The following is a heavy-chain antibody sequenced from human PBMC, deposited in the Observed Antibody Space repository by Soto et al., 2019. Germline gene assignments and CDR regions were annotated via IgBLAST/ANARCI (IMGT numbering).Heavy chain of an antibody. D-gene: IGHD5-18*01. V-gene: IGHV3-21*01. CDR2: ISSSSSYI. Sequence: GGSLRLSCAASGFTFSSYSMNWVRQAPGKGLEWVSSISSSSSYIYYADSVKGRFTISRDNAKNSLYLQMNSLRAEDTAVYYCARDRLLTVDTAMVLGYYYYYGMDVWGQGTTVTVSS. CDR3: ARDRLLTVDTAMVLGYYYYYGMDV. CDR1: GFTFSSYS. J-gene: IGHJ6*02.